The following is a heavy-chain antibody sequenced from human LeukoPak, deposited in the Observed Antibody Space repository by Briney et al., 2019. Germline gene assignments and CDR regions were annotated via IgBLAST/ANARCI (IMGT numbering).Heavy chain of an antibody. CDR2: INPSGGGA. J-gene: IGHJ5*02. V-gene: IGHV1-46*01. CDR1: GYTFTIYY. CDR3: ARDMLAVPSNWFDP. D-gene: IGHD2-8*01. Sequence: ASVTVSFKASGYTFTIYYIHWVRQAPGQGREGMGVINPSGGGASYAQKFQGRVTMTRDTSTSTVYMDLRSVRSEDTAVYFCARDMLAVPSNWFDPWGQGTLVIVSS.